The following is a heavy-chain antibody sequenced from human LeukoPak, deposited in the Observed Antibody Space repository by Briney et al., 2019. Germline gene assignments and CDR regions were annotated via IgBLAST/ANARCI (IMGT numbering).Heavy chain of an antibody. V-gene: IGHV4-4*07. CDR2: IYTSGST. D-gene: IGHD6-13*01. CDR1: GGSISSYY. CDR3: ARLINKPIAATRTGPFDY. J-gene: IGHJ4*02. Sequence: SETLSLTCTVYGGSISSYYWSLIRQPAGKGLEWIGRIYTSGSTNYNPSLKSRVTMSVDTSKNQISLKLRSVTAADTAVYYCARLINKPIAATRTGPFDYWGQGTLVTVSS.